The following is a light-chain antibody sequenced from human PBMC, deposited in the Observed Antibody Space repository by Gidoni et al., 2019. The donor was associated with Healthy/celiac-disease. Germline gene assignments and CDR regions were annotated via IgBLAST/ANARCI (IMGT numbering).Light chain of an antibody. CDR1: SSNIGSNT. CDR3: AAWDDSLNV. CDR2: SNN. V-gene: IGLV1-44*01. J-gene: IGLJ2*01. Sequence: QSVLTPPPSASGTPGQRVTISCSGSSSNIGSNTVNWYQQLPGTAPKLLIYSNNQRPSGVPDRFSGSKSGTSASLAISGLQSEDEADYYCAAWDDSLNVFGGGTKLTVL.